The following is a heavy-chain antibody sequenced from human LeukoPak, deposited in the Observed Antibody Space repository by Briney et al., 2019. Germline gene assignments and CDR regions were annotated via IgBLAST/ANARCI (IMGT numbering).Heavy chain of an antibody. D-gene: IGHD3-10*01. Sequence: PSETLSLTRTVSGGSISSSSYYWGWIRQPPGKGLEWIGSIYYSGSTYYNPSLKSRVTISVDTSKNQFSLKLSSVTAADTAVYYCAREDGSGSLFDYWGQGTLVTVSS. CDR2: IYYSGST. J-gene: IGHJ4*02. V-gene: IGHV4-39*02. CDR1: GGSISSSSYY. CDR3: AREDGSGSLFDY.